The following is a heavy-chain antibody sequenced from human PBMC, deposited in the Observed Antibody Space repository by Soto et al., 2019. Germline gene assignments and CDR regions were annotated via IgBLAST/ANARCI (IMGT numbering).Heavy chain of an antibody. D-gene: IGHD2-21*02. CDR3: AMGLLGCGGDCYSGEDY. V-gene: IGHV1-69*01. CDR1: GGTFSSYA. CDR2: IIPIFGTA. J-gene: IGHJ4*02. Sequence: QVQLVQSWAEVKKPGSSVKVSCKASGGTFSSYAISWVRQAPGQGVEGMGGIIPIFGTANYAQKFQGRVTITEDETRSTAYMELSRLREEDTVVYYCAMGLLGCGGDCYSGEDYWGQGTLVTVSS.